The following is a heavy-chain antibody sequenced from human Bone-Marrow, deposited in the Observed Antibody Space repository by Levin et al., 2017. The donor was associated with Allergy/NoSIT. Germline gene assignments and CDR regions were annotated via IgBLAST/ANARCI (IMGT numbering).Heavy chain of an antibody. Sequence: GESLKISCAASGFTFSSYAMHWVRQAPGKGLEWVAVISYDGSNKYYADSVKGRFTISRDNSKNTLYLQMNSLRAEDTAVYYCARVARLRYPIYYYYGMDVWGQGTTVTVSS. V-gene: IGHV3-30-3*01. CDR2: ISYDGSNK. CDR3: ARVARLRYPIYYYYGMDV. CDR1: GFTFSSYA. J-gene: IGHJ6*02. D-gene: IGHD2-2*02.